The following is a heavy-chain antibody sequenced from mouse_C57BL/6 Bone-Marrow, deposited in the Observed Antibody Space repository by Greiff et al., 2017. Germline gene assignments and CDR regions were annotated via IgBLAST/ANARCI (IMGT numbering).Heavy chain of an antibody. J-gene: IGHJ2*01. CDR3: ARDDGYPRDY. V-gene: IGHV1-81*01. CDR2: IYPGSGNT. D-gene: IGHD2-3*01. Sequence: VKLMESGAELARPGASVKLSCKASGYTFTSYGISWVKQRTGQGLEWIGEIYPGSGNTYYNEKFKGKDTLTADKSSSTAYMELRSLTSEDSAVYFCARDDGYPRDYWGQGTTLTVSS. CDR1: GYTFTSYG.